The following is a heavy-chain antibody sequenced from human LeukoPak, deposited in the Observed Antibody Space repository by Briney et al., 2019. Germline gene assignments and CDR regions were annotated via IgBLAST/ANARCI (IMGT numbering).Heavy chain of an antibody. V-gene: IGHV5-10-1*01. CDR1: GYTFTNYW. CDR3: ARGVRYSDY. D-gene: IGHD2-21*02. CDR2: IDPSDSYT. J-gene: IGHJ4*02. Sequence: GESLKISCKGSGYTFTNYWISWVRQMPGKGLEWMGGIDPSDSYTKYSPSFQGHVTISADRSTSTAYLQWSSLRASDTAIYYCARGVRYSDYWAQGTLVTVSS.